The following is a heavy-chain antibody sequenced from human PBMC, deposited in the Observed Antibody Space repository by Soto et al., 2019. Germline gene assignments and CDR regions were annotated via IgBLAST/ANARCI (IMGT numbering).Heavy chain of an antibody. CDR1: GFTFSKYA. CDR3: ARDSGGMDV. J-gene: IGHJ6*02. CDR2: INAGNGNT. Sequence: ASVKVSCKASGFTFSKYAMQWVRQALGQRPEWMGWINAGNGNTKYSQKFQGRVTITRDTSANTSYMELSSLRSEDTAVYYCARDSGGMDVWGQGTTVTVSS. V-gene: IGHV1-3*01.